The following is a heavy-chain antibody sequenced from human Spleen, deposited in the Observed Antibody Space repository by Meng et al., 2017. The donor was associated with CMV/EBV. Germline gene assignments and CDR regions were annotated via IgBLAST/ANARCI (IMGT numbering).Heavy chain of an antibody. V-gene: IGHV4-34*01. D-gene: IGHD5-18*01. CDR1: GGSFSGYY. J-gene: IGHJ4*02. Sequence: HRQQWVAGLLNPSGTLSLTCAVDGGSFSGYYWSWIRQPPGKGLEWIGEINHSGSTNYNPSLKSRVTISVDTSKNQFSLKLSSVTAADTAVYYCARGRGIQLWLAYFDYWGQGTLVTVSS. CDR2: INHSGST. CDR3: ARGRGIQLWLAYFDY.